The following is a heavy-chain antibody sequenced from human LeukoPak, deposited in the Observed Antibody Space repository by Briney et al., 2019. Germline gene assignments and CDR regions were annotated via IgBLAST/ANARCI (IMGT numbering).Heavy chain of an antibody. CDR2: ISSSSSYI. D-gene: IGHD3-9*01. CDR1: GFTFSSYS. Sequence: GGSLRLSCAASGFTFSSYSMNWVRQAPGKGLEWVSSISSSSSYIYYADSVKGRFTISRDNAKNSLYLQMNSPRAEDTAVYYCARGFRKFYDILTSNPFYMDVWGKGTTVTISS. CDR3: ARGFRKFYDILTSNPFYMDV. V-gene: IGHV3-21*01. J-gene: IGHJ6*03.